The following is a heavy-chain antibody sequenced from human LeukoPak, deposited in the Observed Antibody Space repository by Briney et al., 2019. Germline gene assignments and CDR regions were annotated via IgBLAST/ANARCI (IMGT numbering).Heavy chain of an antibody. V-gene: IGHV4-59*01. J-gene: IGHJ4*02. Sequence: PSETLSLTCTVSGGSISSYYWSWIRQPPGKGLEWIGYIYYSGSTNYNPSLTSRVTISVDTSKNQFSLKLSSVTAADTAVYYCARHSYYYGSGRFDYWGQGTLVTVSS. CDR1: GGSISSYY. D-gene: IGHD3-10*01. CDR3: ARHSYYYGSGRFDY. CDR2: IYYSGST.